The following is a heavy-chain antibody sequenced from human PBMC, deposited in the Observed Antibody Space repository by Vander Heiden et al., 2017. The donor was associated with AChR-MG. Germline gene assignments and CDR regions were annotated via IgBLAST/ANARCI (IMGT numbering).Heavy chain of an antibody. J-gene: IGHJ6*02. CDR1: GFTFTSSA. Sequence: QMQLVKSGPEVKKPGTSVKVSCKASGFTFTSSAVQWVRQARGQRLEWIGWIVVGSGNTNYAQKFQERVTITRDMSTSTAYMELSSLRSEDTAVYYCAAQRMFRKGFYYYGMDVWGQGTTVTVSS. CDR2: IVVGSGNT. D-gene: IGHD3-10*02. CDR3: AAQRMFRKGFYYYGMDV. V-gene: IGHV1-58*01.